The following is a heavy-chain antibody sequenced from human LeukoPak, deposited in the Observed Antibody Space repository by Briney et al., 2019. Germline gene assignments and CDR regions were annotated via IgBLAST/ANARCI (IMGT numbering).Heavy chain of an antibody. CDR3: ARTARQCDY. D-gene: IGHD6-6*01. CDR1: GDSIYTYY. CDR2: IYHTGDT. V-gene: IGHV4-59*01. J-gene: IGHJ4*02. Sequence: PSETLSLTCTVSGDSIYTYYWSWIRQPPGKGLEYIGYIYHTGDTNYNPSLKGRVTMSVDTSNNQFSLRLSSVTAADTAVYYSARTARQCDYWGQGILVSVSS.